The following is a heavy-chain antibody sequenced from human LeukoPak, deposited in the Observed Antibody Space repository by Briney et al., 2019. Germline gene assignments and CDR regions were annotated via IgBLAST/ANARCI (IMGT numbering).Heavy chain of an antibody. J-gene: IGHJ3*02. CDR1: RGTFSSYA. V-gene: IGHV1-69*05. Sequence: SVKVSCKASRGTFSSYAISWVRQAPGQGLEWMGGIIPIFGTANYAQKFQGRGTITTDESTSTAYMELSSLRSEDTAVYYCARDRVSSGWVDAFDIWGQGTMVTVSS. CDR3: ARDRVSSGWVDAFDI. D-gene: IGHD6-19*01. CDR2: IIPIFGTA.